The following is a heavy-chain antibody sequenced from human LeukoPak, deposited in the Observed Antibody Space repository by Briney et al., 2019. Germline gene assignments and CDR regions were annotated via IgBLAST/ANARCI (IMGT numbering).Heavy chain of an antibody. CDR2: IYSGGST. CDR1: GFTVSSNY. CDR3: AKDQVLLWFGELTPDYYYYGMDV. Sequence: GGSLRLSCAASGFTVSSNYMSWVRQAPGKGLEWVSVIYSGGSTYYADSVKGRFTISRDNSKNTLYLQMNSLRAEDTAVYYCAKDQVLLWFGELTPDYYYYGMDVWGQGTTVTVSS. D-gene: IGHD3-10*01. J-gene: IGHJ6*02. V-gene: IGHV3-53*01.